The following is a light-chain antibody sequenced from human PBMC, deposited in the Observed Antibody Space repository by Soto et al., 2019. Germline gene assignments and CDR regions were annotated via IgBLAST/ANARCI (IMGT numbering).Light chain of an antibody. J-gene: IGKJ1*01. CDR1: QRVSSN. CDR3: QQYKNCPRT. CDR2: GAS. V-gene: IGKV3-15*01. Sequence: ETVMAQSPATLSVSPGERGTLSCRASQRVSSNLAWYQQKPGLAPRLLISGASTRATGVPARFSGSGSGTEFSLTISSLQSEDFAVYYCQQYKNCPRTFGQGTKVDIK.